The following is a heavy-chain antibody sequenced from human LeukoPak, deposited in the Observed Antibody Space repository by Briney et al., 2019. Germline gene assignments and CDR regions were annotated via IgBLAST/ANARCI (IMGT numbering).Heavy chain of an antibody. Sequence: GGSLRLSCAASRFNVNNYWMHWVRQPPGKGLVWVSRINEDGRVTSYAGSVRGRFTISRDSVENTLHLQMNSLRAEDTAVYYCVKDFGGNSDYWGQGTLVTVSS. D-gene: IGHD4-23*01. V-gene: IGHV3-74*01. CDR2: INEDGRVT. CDR1: RFNVNNYW. CDR3: VKDFGGNSDY. J-gene: IGHJ4*02.